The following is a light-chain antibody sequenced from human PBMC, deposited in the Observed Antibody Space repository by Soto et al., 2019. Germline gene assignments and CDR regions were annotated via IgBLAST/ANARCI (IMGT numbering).Light chain of an antibody. CDR2: DVS. V-gene: IGLV2-11*01. CDR1: SSDVGYYNY. J-gene: IGLJ3*02. Sequence: QLVLTQPRSVSGSPGQSVTISCTGTSSDVGYYNYVSWYQQYPGQAPKLIIYDVSKQPSGVPDRFSGSKSGNTASLTIACRQVEYDADYYCCAYAGSYSWVFGGGTELTVL. CDR3: CAYAGSYSWV.